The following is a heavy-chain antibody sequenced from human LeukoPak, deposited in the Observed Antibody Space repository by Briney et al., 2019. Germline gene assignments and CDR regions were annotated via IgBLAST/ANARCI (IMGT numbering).Heavy chain of an antibody. J-gene: IGHJ4*02. V-gene: IGHV4-30-2*01. CDR2: INHSGST. CDR1: GGSISSGGYY. Sequence: PSQTLSLTCTVSGGSISSGGYYWSWIRQPPGKGLEWIGEINHSGSTNYNPSLKSRVTISVDTSKNQFSLKLSSVTAADTAVYYCARGRWSSGWYRGFDYWGQGTLVTVSS. D-gene: IGHD6-19*01. CDR3: ARGRWSSGWYRGFDY.